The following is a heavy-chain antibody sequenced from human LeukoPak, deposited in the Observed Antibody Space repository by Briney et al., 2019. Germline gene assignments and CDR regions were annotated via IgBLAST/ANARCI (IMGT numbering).Heavy chain of an antibody. J-gene: IGHJ4*02. CDR1: GFTFRNAG. CDR3: ARESSGIAAAGTVK. V-gene: IGHV3-33*01. CDR2: IWYDGSNE. D-gene: IGHD6-13*01. Sequence: GGSLRLSCAVSGFTFRNAGMNWVRQAPGKGLEWVAIIWYDGSNEYYGDSVKGRFIISRDNSKNTLYLQMNSLRAEDTAVYYCARESSGIAAAGTVKWGQGTLVTVS.